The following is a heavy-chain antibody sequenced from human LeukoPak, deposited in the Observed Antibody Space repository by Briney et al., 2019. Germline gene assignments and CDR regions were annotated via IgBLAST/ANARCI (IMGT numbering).Heavy chain of an antibody. J-gene: IGHJ4*02. D-gene: IGHD6-6*01. V-gene: IGHV3-23*01. CDR3: VRYSSTCYDDS. CDR1: GFTSSTYV. CDR2: INTSGGNT. Sequence: PGGSLRLSCAAPGFTSSTYVMTWVRQAPGKGLEWVSTINTSGGNTFYTDSVKGRFTISRDNSKNNLYLQMNSLRGDDTAVYYCVRYSSTCYDDSWGQGTLVTVSS.